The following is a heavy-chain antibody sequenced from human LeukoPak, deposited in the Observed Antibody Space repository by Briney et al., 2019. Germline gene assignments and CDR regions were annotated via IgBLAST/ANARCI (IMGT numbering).Heavy chain of an antibody. J-gene: IGHJ4*02. Sequence: GASVKVSCKTSGYTFTGLGLYIHWVRQAPGQGLEWMGWINPRSGGTNYAQKFQGRVTMTRDTSISTAYMELSRLTPDDTAVYYCATDPTTAGTTRFDYWGQGTLVTVSS. D-gene: IGHD1-1*01. V-gene: IGHV1-2*02. CDR1: GYTFTGLGLY. CDR2: INPRSGGT. CDR3: ATDPTTAGTTRFDY.